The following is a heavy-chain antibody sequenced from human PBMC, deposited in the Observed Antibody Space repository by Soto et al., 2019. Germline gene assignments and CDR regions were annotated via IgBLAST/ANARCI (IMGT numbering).Heavy chain of an antibody. CDR1: GFTFSSYG. V-gene: IGHV3-33*01. Sequence: HPGGSLRLSCAASGFTFSSYGMHWVRQAPGKGLEWVAVIWYDGSNKYYADSVRGRFTISRDNSKNTLYLQMNSLRAEDTAVYYCARFRGYSGHEIFDYWGQGTLVTVSS. CDR3: ARFRGYSGHEIFDY. J-gene: IGHJ4*02. D-gene: IGHD5-12*01. CDR2: IWYDGSNK.